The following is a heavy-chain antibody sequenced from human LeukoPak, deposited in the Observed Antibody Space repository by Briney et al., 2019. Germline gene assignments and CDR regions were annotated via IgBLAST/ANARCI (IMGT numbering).Heavy chain of an antibody. CDR2: ISGSGGST. Sequence: PGGSLRLSCAASGFTFINYAMTWVRQAPGKGLECVSGISGSGGSTDYADSVKGRFTISRDNSKNTLYLQMNSLRAEDTAVYYCAKDFVNFWSGYLVHDYWGQGTLVTVSS. J-gene: IGHJ4*02. D-gene: IGHD3-3*01. CDR1: GFTFINYA. V-gene: IGHV3-23*01. CDR3: AKDFVNFWSGYLVHDY.